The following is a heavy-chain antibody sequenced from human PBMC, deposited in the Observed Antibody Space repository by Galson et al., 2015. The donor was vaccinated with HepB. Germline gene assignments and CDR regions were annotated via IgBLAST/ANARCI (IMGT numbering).Heavy chain of an antibody. D-gene: IGHD3-9*01. Sequence: SLRLSCAASGFTFSSYGMHWVRQAPGKGLEWVAVIWYDGSNKYYADSVKGRFTISRDNSKNTLYLQMNSLRAEDTAVYYCARDFVPYDILTGYYYYYGMDVWGQGTTVTVSS. CDR3: ARDFVPYDILTGYYYYYGMDV. CDR1: GFTFSSYG. J-gene: IGHJ6*02. V-gene: IGHV3-33*01. CDR2: IWYDGSNK.